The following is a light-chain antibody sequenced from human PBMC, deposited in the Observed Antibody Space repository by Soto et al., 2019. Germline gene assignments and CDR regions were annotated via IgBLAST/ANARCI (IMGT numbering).Light chain of an antibody. Sequence: DIQMTQSPSTLSASIGDRVTITCRASQTINNWLAWYQQKPGKAPNLLIYHASNLETGVPSRFSGSAFGTEFTLTISSLQPDDVATYYCQPDNSYPWTVGQGTKVESK. CDR3: QPDNSYPWT. V-gene: IGKV1-5*01. CDR2: HAS. CDR1: QTINNW. J-gene: IGKJ1*01.